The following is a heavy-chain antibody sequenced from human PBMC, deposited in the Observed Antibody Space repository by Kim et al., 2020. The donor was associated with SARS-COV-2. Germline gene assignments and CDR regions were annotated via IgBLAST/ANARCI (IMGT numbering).Heavy chain of an antibody. CDR1: GFTFSNYW. V-gene: IGHV3-7*03. D-gene: IGHD2-2*01. J-gene: IGHJ5*02. CDR3: ATHQAIKCWT. CDR2: IKEDGSQK. Sequence: GGSLRLSCAASGFTFSNYWMTWVRQAPGKGLEWVANIKEDGSQKYYVDSLKGRFIISRDNAKNSLYLQMNSLRAEDTAVYYCATHQAIKCWTWGQGTLVTVSS.